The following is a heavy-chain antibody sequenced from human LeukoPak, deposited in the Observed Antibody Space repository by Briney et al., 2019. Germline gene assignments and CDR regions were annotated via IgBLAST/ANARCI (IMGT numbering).Heavy chain of an antibody. J-gene: IGHJ3*02. CDR2: ISPSGGIT. D-gene: IGHD1-26*01. CDR3: ARTGSNDAFDI. V-gene: IGHV3-23*01. Sequence: LSGGSLRLSCAASGFTFSTYGMNWARQAPGKGLEWVSGISPSGGITYYTDSVKGRFTISRDNSKHTVSLQMNSLRGEDTAVYYCARTGSNDAFDIWGQGTMVTVSS. CDR1: GFTFSTYG.